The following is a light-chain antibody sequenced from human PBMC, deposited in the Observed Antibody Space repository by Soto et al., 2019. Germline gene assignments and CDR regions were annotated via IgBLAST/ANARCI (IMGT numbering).Light chain of an antibody. CDR3: SSFAGNNNLV. CDR1: SSDVGGYNY. Sequence: QSALTQPPSASGSPGQSVTISCTGTSSDVGGYNYVSWYQQHPGKAPKLMISGVSKRPSGVPDRFSGSKSGNTASLTVSGLQAEDEADYCCSSFAGNNNLVFGGGTKVTVL. V-gene: IGLV2-8*01. J-gene: IGLJ2*01. CDR2: GVS.